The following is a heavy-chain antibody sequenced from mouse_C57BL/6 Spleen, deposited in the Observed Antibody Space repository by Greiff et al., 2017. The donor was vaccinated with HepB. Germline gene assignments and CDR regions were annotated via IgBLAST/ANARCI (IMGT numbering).Heavy chain of an antibody. Sequence: VQLQQSGPELVKPGASVKISCKASGYAFSSSWMNWVKQRPGKGLEWIGRIYPGDGDTNYNGKFKGKATLTADKSASTAYMQISSLTSADSAVFFGASWYVDVWGTGTTVNVSS. CDR1: GYAFSSSW. CDR3: ASWYVDV. V-gene: IGHV1-82*01. J-gene: IGHJ1*03. CDR2: IYPGDGDT.